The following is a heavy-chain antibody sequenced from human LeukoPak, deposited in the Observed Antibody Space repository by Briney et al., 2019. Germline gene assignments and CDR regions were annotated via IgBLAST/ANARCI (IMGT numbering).Heavy chain of an antibody. CDR3: ARTAAMVTIFDY. CDR1: GYTFTTYA. D-gene: IGHD5-18*01. Sequence: ASVKVSCKASGYTFTTYAMHWVRQAPGQRLEWMGWINAGNGNTKYSQKFQGRVTITRDTSASTAYMELSSLRSEDTAVYYCARTAAMVTIFDYWGQGTLVTVSS. J-gene: IGHJ4*02. V-gene: IGHV1-3*01. CDR2: INAGNGNT.